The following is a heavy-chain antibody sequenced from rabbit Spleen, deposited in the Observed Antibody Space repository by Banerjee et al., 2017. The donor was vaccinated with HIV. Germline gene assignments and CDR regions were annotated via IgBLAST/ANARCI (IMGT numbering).Heavy chain of an antibody. D-gene: IGHD1-1*01. Sequence: QSLEESGGDLVKPGASLTLTCTASGVSFSSSYYMCWVRQAPGKGLEFIACIYGGSIGSTYYASWAKGRFTISKTSSTTVTLQMTSLTAADTATYFCARFVTNDRYFNLWGQGTLVTVS. CDR3: ARFVTNDRYFNL. V-gene: IGHV1S40*01. J-gene: IGHJ4*01. CDR2: IYGGSIGST. CDR1: GVSFSSSYY.